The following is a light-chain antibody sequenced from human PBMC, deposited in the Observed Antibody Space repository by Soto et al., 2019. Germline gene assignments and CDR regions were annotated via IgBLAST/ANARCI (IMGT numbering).Light chain of an antibody. Sequence: DIVLTQSPDSLAVSLGERATINCKSSQNILYSSNNKNYLAWYQQKPGQPPKLLIYWASTRESGVPDRFSGSGSKTDFTLTISSLQAEDVAVYYSKRYYSTLTFDGRAKVEIK. CDR1: QNILYSSNNKNY. V-gene: IGKV4-1*01. J-gene: IGKJ4*01. CDR3: KRYYSTLT. CDR2: WAS.